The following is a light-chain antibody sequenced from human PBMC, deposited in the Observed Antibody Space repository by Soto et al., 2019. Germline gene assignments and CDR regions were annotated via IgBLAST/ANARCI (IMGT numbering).Light chain of an antibody. CDR2: DVS. J-gene: IGLJ1*01. V-gene: IGLV2-14*01. Sequence: LTPPASVSGSPGQSITISCVGTSGDIGDYNYVSWYQQHPGKVPKVIIYDVSNRPSGVSYRFSGTKSGNTASLTVSGLQAEDEADYYCCSYTRSGTLIFGTGTKVTVL. CDR3: CSYTRSGTLI. CDR1: SGDIGDYNY.